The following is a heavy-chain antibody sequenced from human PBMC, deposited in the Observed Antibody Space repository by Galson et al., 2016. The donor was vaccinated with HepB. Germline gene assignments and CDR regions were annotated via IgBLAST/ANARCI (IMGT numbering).Heavy chain of an antibody. V-gene: IGHV4-31*03. CDR3: ARDYRVGYDFCCANQHYYSYAGVDV. CDR1: GVSISSGGLY. CDR2: IYYSGST. D-gene: IGHD3-3*01. J-gene: IGHJ6*04. Sequence: SLTCPVSGVSISSGGLYWNWIRQHPGKGLEWIGYIYYSGSTHYNPSLQSRISISVDTSNNQFSLRLSSVTAADTAVYYCARDYRVGYDFCCANQHYYSYAGVDVWGKAATVTVSS.